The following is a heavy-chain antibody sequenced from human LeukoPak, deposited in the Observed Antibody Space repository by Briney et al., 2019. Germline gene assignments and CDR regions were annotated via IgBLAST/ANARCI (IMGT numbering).Heavy chain of an antibody. J-gene: IGHJ4*02. D-gene: IGHD6-19*01. CDR2: ISSSSSYI. CDR1: GFTFSSYS. Sequence: GGSLRLSCAASGFTFSSYSMTWVRQAPGKGLEWVSSISSSSSYIYYADSVKGRFTISRDNAKNSLYLQMNSLRAEDTAVYYCARDVAVAGFDYWGQGTLVTVSS. CDR3: ARDVAVAGFDY. V-gene: IGHV3-21*01.